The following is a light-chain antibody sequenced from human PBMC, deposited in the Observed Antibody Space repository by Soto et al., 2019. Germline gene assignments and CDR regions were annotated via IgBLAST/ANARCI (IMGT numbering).Light chain of an antibody. CDR1: QSISSW. J-gene: IGKJ1*01. CDR2: DAS. Sequence: DIQMTQSPSTLSASVGDSAPITRRASQSISSWLAWYQQKPGKAPNLMIYDASSLETGVPSRFSGSGAGTEFTLTIGSLQPDDFAGYYCQQFNSYFPGAFGQGTKVDI. CDR3: QQFNSYFPGA. V-gene: IGKV1-5*01.